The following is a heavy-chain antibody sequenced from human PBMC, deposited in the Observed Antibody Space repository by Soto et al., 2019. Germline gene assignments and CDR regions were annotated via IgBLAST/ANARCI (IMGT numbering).Heavy chain of an antibody. CDR1: GFAFSTYI. J-gene: IGHJ4*02. Sequence: PGGSLGLSCAASGFAFSTYIMNWVRQAPGKGLEWVSSISSSSSYIYYADSVKGRFTISRDNAKNSLFLQMNGLRAEDTAVYYCAREIRVGATRGYFDYWGQGALVTVSS. CDR2: ISSSSSYI. V-gene: IGHV3-21*01. CDR3: AREIRVGATRGYFDY. D-gene: IGHD1-26*01.